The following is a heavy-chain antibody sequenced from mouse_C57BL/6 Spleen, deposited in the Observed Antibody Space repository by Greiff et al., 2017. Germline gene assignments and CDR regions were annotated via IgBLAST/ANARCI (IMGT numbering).Heavy chain of an antibody. D-gene: IGHD3-2*02. Sequence: QVQLKQSGAELVKPGASVKISCKASGYAFSSYWMNWVKQRPGKGLEWIGQIYPGDGDTNYNGKFKGKATLTADNSSSTAYMQLSSLTSEDSAVYFCARNLSGRYAMDYWGQGTSVTVSS. CDR1: GYAFSSYW. CDR3: ARNLSGRYAMDY. CDR2: IYPGDGDT. V-gene: IGHV1-80*01. J-gene: IGHJ4*01.